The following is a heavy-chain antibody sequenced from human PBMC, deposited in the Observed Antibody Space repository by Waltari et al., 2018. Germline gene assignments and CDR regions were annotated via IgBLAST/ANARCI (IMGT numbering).Heavy chain of an antibody. J-gene: IGHJ6*02. CDR3: ARDYCDRTNCHGMDV. Sequence: QVQLVESGGGVVQPGRSLRLSCAASDFTFSSYAMHWVRQAPGKGWGWVAVISYNERNIYYIDSVKGRFTISRDNSKKMLFLQMNSLRAEDTAVYYCARDYCDRTNCHGMDVWGQGTTVTVSS. CDR1: DFTFSSYA. V-gene: IGHV3-30*04. D-gene: IGHD3-22*01. CDR2: ISYNERNI.